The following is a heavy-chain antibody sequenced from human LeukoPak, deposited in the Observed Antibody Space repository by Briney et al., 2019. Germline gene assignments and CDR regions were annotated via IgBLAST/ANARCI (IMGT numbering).Heavy chain of an antibody. CDR3: ARDTNAYSYDSSGYYPLDY. D-gene: IGHD3-22*01. Sequence: ASVKVSCKASGYTFTNYYMHWVRQAPGQGLEWMGIITPSGGSTRYAQKFQGRVTMTRGTSTSTVYMELSSLRSEDTALYYCARDTNAYSYDSSGYYPLDYWGQGTLVTVSS. CDR2: ITPSGGST. J-gene: IGHJ4*02. CDR1: GYTFTNYY. V-gene: IGHV1-46*01.